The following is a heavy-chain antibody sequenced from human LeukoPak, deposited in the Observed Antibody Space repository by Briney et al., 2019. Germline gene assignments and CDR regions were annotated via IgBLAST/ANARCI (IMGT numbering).Heavy chain of an antibody. CDR2: IKQDGSEK. CDR3: ARDAEQLNI. D-gene: IGHD6-13*01. CDR1: GFTLSRYD. Sequence: GGSLRLSCAASGFTLSRYDMSWVRQAPGKGLEWVANIKQDGSEKQYVDSVKGRFTISRDNAKNSLYLQMNSLRDDDTAVYSCARDAEQLNIWGQGTMVTVSS. V-gene: IGHV3-7*01. J-gene: IGHJ3*02.